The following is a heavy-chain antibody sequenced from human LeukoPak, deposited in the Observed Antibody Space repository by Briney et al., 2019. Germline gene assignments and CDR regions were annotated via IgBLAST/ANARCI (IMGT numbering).Heavy chain of an antibody. CDR3: ARQNDSSGYYYGY. V-gene: IGHV4-39*07. CDR2: IYYSGST. D-gene: IGHD3-22*01. Sequence: PSQTLSLTCTVSGGSISSSSYYWGWIRQPPGKGLEWIGSIYYSGSTYYNPSLKSRVTISVDTSKNQFSLKLSSVTAADTAVYYCARQNDSSGYYYGYWGQGTLVTVSS. J-gene: IGHJ4*02. CDR1: GGSISSSSYY.